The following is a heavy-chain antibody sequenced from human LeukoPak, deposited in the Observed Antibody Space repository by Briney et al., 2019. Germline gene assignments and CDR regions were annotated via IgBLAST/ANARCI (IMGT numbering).Heavy chain of an antibody. V-gene: IGHV3-7*01. J-gene: IGHJ4*02. D-gene: IGHD3-10*01. CDR2: IKQDGSEK. Sequence: GGSLRLSCAASGFTFSSYWMSWVRQAPGKGLEWVANIKQDGSEKYYVDSLKGRFTISRDNPKNSLYLQMNSLRAEDTAVYYCARVALVSGPSYGSESEAADYWGQGTLVTVSS. CDR3: ARVALVSGPSYGSESEAADY. CDR1: GFTFSSYW.